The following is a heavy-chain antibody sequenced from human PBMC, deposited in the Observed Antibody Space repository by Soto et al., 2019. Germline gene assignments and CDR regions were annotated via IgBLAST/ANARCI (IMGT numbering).Heavy chain of an antibody. CDR1: GFSLTTRGPG. V-gene: IGHV2-5*02. CDR3: AHTDYYGSWNFGY. D-gene: IGHD3-10*01. J-gene: IGHJ4*02. Sequence: QITLKESGPTLVKPTQTLTLTCTFSGFSLTTRGPGVGWIRQPPGKALEWLAVIYWDEDKRYSPSLKNRLTITXDXXKNQVVLTLTNMDPVDTATYYCAHTDYYGSWNFGYWGQGTLVTVSS. CDR2: IYWDEDK.